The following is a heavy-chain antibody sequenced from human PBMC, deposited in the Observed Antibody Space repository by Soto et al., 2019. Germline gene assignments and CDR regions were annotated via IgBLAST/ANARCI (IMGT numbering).Heavy chain of an antibody. J-gene: IGHJ6*02. Sequence: QITLKESGPTLVKPTQTLTLTCTFSGFSLSTSGVGVGWIRQPPGKALEWVALIYWDDDKRYSPSLKSRLTLTRDTSKNQVVLTMTNMDPVDTATYYCAHRLLSGSYPPYHYYGMDVWGQGITVTVSS. V-gene: IGHV2-5*02. CDR3: AHRLLSGSYPPYHYYGMDV. D-gene: IGHD1-26*01. CDR1: GFSLSTSGVG. CDR2: IYWDDDK.